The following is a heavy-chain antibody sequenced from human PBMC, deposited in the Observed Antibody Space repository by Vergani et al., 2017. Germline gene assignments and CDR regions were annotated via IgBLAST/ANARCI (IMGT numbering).Heavy chain of an antibody. J-gene: IGHJ4*02. CDR1: GGSFSGYY. CDR3: ASTRAEPMVRGVHGSYYCDY. CDR2: INHSGST. V-gene: IGHV4-34*01. D-gene: IGHD3-10*01. Sequence: QVQLQQWGAGLLKPSETLSLTCAVYGGSFSGYYWSWIRQPPGKGLEWIGEINHSGSTNYNPSLKSRVTISVDTSKNQFSLKLSSVTAEDTAVYYCASTRAEPMVRGVHGSYYCDYWGQGTLVTVSS.